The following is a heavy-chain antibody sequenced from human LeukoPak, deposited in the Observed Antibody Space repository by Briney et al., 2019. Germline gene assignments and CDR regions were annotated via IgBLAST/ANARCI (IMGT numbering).Heavy chain of an antibody. CDR2: TYYRSKWYN. CDR1: GDSVSSSSVG. V-gene: IGHV6-1*01. CDR3: ARSKDNCFDS. Sequence: SQTLSLTCAISGDSVSSSSVGWNWIRQSPSRGLEWLGKTYYRSKWYNDYAVSVKSRITINPDTSKNHFSLQLNSVTPEDTALYYCARSKDNCFDSWGQGTLVTVSS. J-gene: IGHJ5*01.